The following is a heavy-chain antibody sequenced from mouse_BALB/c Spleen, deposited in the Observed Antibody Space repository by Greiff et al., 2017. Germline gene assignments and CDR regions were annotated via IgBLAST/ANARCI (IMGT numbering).Heavy chain of an antibody. Sequence: GQLQQSGAELVKPGASVKMSCKASGYTFTSYWMHWVKQRPGQGLEWIGYINPSTGYTEYNQKFKDKATLTADKSSSTAYMQLSSLTSEDSAVYYCARGGNLYYFDYWGQGTTLTVSS. V-gene: IGHV1-7*01. D-gene: IGHD2-1*01. CDR1: GYTFTSYW. J-gene: IGHJ2*01. CDR2: INPSTGYT. CDR3: ARGGNLYYFDY.